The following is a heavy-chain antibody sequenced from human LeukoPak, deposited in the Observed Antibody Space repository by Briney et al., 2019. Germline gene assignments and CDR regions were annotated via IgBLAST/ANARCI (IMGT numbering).Heavy chain of an antibody. V-gene: IGHV3-23*01. Sequence: GGSLRLSCAASGFSFSAYAMSWVRQAPGKGLEWVSSISGSGGRTYYTNSVKGRFTISRENFKNTVYLEMNNLGAEDTALYYCAKGGQDFDFWRFDYWGQGNLVIVSS. D-gene: IGHD3-3*01. J-gene: IGHJ4*02. CDR3: AKGGQDFDFWRFDY. CDR1: GFSFSAYA. CDR2: ISGSGGRT.